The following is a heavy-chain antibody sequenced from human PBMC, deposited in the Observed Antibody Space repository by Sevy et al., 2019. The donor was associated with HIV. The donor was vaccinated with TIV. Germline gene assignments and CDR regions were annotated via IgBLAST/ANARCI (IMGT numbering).Heavy chain of an antibody. J-gene: IGHJ5*02. V-gene: IGHV4-34*01. Sequence: SETLSLTCAVYGGSFSGYYWSWIRQPPGKGLEWIGEINHSGSTNYNPSLKSRVTISVDTSKNPFSLKLSSVTAADTAVYYCARYSYGTGWFDPWGQGTLVTVSS. CDR1: GGSFSGYY. CDR2: INHSGST. D-gene: IGHD5-18*01. CDR3: ARYSYGTGWFDP.